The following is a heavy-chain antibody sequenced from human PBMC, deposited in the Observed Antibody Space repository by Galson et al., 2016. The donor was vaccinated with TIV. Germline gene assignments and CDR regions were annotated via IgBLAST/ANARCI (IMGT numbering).Heavy chain of an antibody. Sequence: SLRLSCAASGFTFSGYLMHWVRQVPGKGLVWVSRINSDGSTTSYADSVEGRFTVSRDNARNTLFLQMNSLTADDTAVYYCATGPFYYGSGSSFYLDYWGQGTLVTVSS. CDR1: GFTFSGYL. D-gene: IGHD3-10*01. J-gene: IGHJ4*02. V-gene: IGHV3-74*01. CDR3: ATGPFYYGSGSSFYLDY. CDR2: INSDGSTT.